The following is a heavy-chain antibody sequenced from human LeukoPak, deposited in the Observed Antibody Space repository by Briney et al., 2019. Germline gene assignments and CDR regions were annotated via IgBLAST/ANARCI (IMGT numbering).Heavy chain of an antibody. CDR3: AKPHGYSYGPFDY. CDR1: GFTFSSYT. J-gene: IGHJ4*02. CDR2: ISGSGGST. V-gene: IGHV3-23*01. D-gene: IGHD5-18*01. Sequence: GRSLRLSCAASGFTFSSYTMSWVRQAPGKGLEWVSAISGSGGSTYYADSVKGRFTISRDNSKNTLYLQMNSLRAEDTAVYYCAKPHGYSYGPFDYWGQGTLVTVSS.